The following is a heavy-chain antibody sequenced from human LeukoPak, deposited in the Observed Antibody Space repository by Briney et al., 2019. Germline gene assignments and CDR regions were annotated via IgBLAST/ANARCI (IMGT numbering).Heavy chain of an antibody. Sequence: GGSLSLSCAASGFAFNTYSLHWVRQAPDTGLEWMAGISSDGSKTYYTHSVQDRFTISRDNSKNTLYLQMNSLRAEDTAVYYCARDLIVINFDWHHWYFDLWGRGTLVTVSS. J-gene: IGHJ2*01. V-gene: IGHV3-30*10. D-gene: IGHD3-9*01. CDR2: ISSDGSKT. CDR1: GFAFNTYS. CDR3: ARDLIVINFDWHHWYFDL.